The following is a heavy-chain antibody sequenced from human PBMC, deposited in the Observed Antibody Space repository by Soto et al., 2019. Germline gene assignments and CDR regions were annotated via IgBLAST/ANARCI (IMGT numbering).Heavy chain of an antibody. D-gene: IGHD5-12*01. CDR2: ISSDGDTI. CDR3: TKDGYDLIYNFGMDV. J-gene: IGHJ6*02. CDR1: GFTFHEYA. Sequence: EVRLIESGGGWVQPGTSLRVSCAASGFTFHEYAMHWVRQAPGKGLEWVSGISSDGDTIAYADSVQGRFTVFRDNAKNSLYLQMNSLRAEDTALYYCTKDGYDLIYNFGMDVWGQGTTVTVSS. V-gene: IGHV3-9*01.